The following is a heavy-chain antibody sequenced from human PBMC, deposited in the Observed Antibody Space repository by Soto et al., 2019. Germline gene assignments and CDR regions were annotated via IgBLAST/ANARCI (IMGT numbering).Heavy chain of an antibody. CDR1: GFTFSSYG. J-gene: IGHJ6*03. CDR2: IWYDGSNK. CDR3: ARGSNYMDV. V-gene: IGHV3-33*01. Sequence: GGSLRLSCAASGFTFSSYGMHWVRQAPGKGLEWVAVIWYDGSNKYYADSVKGRFNISRDNSKNTLYMQMNSLRAEDTAVYYCARGSNYMDVWGKGTTVTVSS.